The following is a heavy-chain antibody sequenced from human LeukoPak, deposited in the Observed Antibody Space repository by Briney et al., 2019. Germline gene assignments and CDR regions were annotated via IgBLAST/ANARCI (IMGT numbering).Heavy chain of an antibody. CDR3: ARDGEDRRDGYNSSFDY. CDR2: INPSGGST. J-gene: IGHJ4*02. Sequence: EASVKVSCKASGYTFTSYYMHWVRQAPGQGLEWMGIINPSGGSTSYAQKFQGRVTMTRDTSTSTVYMELSSLRSEDTAVYYCARDGEDRRDGYNSSFDYWGQGTLVTVSS. D-gene: IGHD5-24*01. CDR1: GYTFTSYY. V-gene: IGHV1-46*01.